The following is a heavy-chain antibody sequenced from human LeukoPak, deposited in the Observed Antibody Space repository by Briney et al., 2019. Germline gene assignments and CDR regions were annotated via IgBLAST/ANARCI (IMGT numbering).Heavy chain of an antibody. CDR3: ARDEVRFLEWLSHPFGYMDV. V-gene: IGHV3-48*04. CDR2: ISSSSTI. D-gene: IGHD3-3*01. J-gene: IGHJ6*03. Sequence: SGGSLRLSCAASGFTFSSYSMNWVRQAPGKGLGWVSYISSSSTIYYADSGKGRFTISRDNAKNSLYLQMNSLRAEDTAVYYCARDEVRFLEWLSHPFGYMDVWGKGTTVTVSS. CDR1: GFTFSSYS.